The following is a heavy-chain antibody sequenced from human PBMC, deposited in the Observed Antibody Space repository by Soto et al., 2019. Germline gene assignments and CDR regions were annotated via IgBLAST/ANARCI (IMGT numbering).Heavy chain of an antibody. D-gene: IGHD2-2*01. CDR3: AQSLPVPAAKSDAFDI. J-gene: IGHJ3*02. CDR1: GYSFSNYC. V-gene: IGHV5-51*01. Sequence: PGESLKISCKGSGYSFSNYCISWVRQMPGKGLEWMGIIYPGDSDTRYSPSFQGQVTISADKSISTAYLQWSSLKASDTAMYYCAQSLPVPAAKSDAFDIWGQGTMVTVSS. CDR2: IYPGDSDT.